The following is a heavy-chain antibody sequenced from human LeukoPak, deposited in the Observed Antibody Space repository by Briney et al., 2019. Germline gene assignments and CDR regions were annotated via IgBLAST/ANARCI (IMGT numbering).Heavy chain of an antibody. D-gene: IGHD6-13*01. CDR3: AKVDRGDYSSSPVPYYNYYMNV. Sequence: GGSLRLSCAASGFTFSYYSMNWVRQAPGRRLEWVSCISSSSSLIFYSDSVRGRFTISRDNAKNLLYLHMNSLRVEDTAVYYCAKVDRGDYSSSPVPYYNYYMNVWGRGTTVTVSS. V-gene: IGHV3-21*01. CDR1: GFTFSYYS. CDR2: ISSSSSLI. J-gene: IGHJ6*03.